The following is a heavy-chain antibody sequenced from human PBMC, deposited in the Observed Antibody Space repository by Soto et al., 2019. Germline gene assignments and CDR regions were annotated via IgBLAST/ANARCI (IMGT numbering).Heavy chain of an antibody. CDR3: ARELTIFGVVTDYYGMDV. CDR2: IIPIFGTA. CDR1: GGTFSSYA. V-gene: IGHV1-69*06. Sequence: ASVKVSCKASGGTFSSYAISWVRQAPGQGLKWMGGIIPIFGTANYAQKFQGRVTITADKSTSTAYMELSSLRSEDTAVYYCARELTIFGVVTDYYGMDVWGQGTTVTVSS. D-gene: IGHD3-3*01. J-gene: IGHJ6*02.